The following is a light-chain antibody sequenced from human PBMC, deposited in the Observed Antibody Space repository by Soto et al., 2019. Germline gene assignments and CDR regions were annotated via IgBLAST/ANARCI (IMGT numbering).Light chain of an antibody. CDR2: GAS. V-gene: IGKV3D-15*01. Sequence: EIVVTQSPATPSSSPGERATLSCRASQSGSSNLAWYQQKPGQAPRLLLYGASTRATGIPARFSGRGSGTEFTLTNGCLQSEALAVHYCQQYCNRPETLGSGTKVEIK. J-gene: IGKJ4*02. CDR3: QQYCNRPET. CDR1: QSGSSN.